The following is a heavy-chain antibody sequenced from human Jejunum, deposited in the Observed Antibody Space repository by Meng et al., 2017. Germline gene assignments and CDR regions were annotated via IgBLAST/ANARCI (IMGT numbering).Heavy chain of an antibody. Sequence: VLLVESGGGLVKPGGSLRLSWAASGFSFSDCYMSWLRQAPGKGLEWVSVIYTGGATYYAESVKGRFTISRDISENTLSLQMNSLRAEDTAVYFYARMGGDTYTYWFDPWGQGTLVTVSS. CDR1: GFSFSDCY. D-gene: IGHD1-26*01. V-gene: IGHV3-66*02. CDR3: ARMGGDTYTYWFDP. CDR2: IYTGGAT. J-gene: IGHJ5*02.